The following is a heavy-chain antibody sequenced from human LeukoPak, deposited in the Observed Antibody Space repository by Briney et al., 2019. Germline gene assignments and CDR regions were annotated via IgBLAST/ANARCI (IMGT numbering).Heavy chain of an antibody. D-gene: IGHD3-22*01. CDR3: AKDPYYYDSSGYPDH. CDR2: ISSSSSYI. CDR1: GFTFSSYS. J-gene: IGHJ5*02. V-gene: IGHV3-21*04. Sequence: GGSLRLSCAASGFTFSSYSMNWVRQAPGKGLEWVSSISSSSSYIYYADSVKGRFTISRDNSKNTLYLQMNSLRAEDTAVYYCAKDPYYYDSSGYPDHWGQGTLVTVSS.